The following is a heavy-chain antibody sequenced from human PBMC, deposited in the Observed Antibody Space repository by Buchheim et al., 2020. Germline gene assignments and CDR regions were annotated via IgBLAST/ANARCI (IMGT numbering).Heavy chain of an antibody. CDR3: ARNRPYDFWSGYTFNWFDP. J-gene: IGHJ5*02. Sequence: QVQLQQWGAGLLKPSETLSLTCAVYGGSFSGYYWSWIRQPPGKGLEWIGEINHSGSTNYNPSLKSRVTISVDTSKNQFSLKLSSVTAADTAVYYCARNRPYDFWSGYTFNWFDPWGQGTL. CDR1: GGSFSGYY. V-gene: IGHV4-34*01. D-gene: IGHD3-3*01. CDR2: INHSGST.